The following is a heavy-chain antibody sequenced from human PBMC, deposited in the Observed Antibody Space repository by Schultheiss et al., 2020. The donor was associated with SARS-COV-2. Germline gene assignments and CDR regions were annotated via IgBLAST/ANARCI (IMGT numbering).Heavy chain of an antibody. D-gene: IGHD2/OR15-2a*01. CDR1: GFTFSSYE. J-gene: IGHJ5*02. CDR3: ARALSRGGPIDP. V-gene: IGHV3-48*03. CDR2: ISSSGSTI. Sequence: GESLKISCAASGFTFSSYEMNWVRQAPGKGLEWVSYISSSGSTIYYADSVKGRFTISRDNAKNSLYLQMDSLRDEDTAVYYCARALSRGGPIDPWGQGTLVTVSS.